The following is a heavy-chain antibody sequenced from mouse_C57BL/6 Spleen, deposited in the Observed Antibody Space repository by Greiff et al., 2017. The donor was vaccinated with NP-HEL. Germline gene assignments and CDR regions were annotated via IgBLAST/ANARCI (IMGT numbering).Heavy chain of an antibody. J-gene: IGHJ3*01. CDR3: AGDGRRPPWLAY. CDR1: GYAFSSSW. D-gene: IGHD2-12*01. CDR2: IYPGDGDT. V-gene: IGHV1-82*01. Sequence: VQLQQSGPELVKPGASVKISCKASGYAFSSSWMNWVKQRPGKGLEWIGRIYPGDGDTNYTGKFKGKATLTADKSSSTAYLPLSSLTSEDSAVYFCAGDGRRPPWLAYWGQGTLVTVSA.